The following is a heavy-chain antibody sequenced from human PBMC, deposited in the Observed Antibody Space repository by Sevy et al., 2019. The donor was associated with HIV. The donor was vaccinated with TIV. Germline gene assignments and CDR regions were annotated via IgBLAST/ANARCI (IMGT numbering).Heavy chain of an antibody. D-gene: IGHD3-10*01. V-gene: IGHV4-39*01. J-gene: IGHJ4*02. CDR1: GGSISSSSYD. CDR2: IFFSGST. Sequence: SETLSLTCTVSGGSISSSSYDWGWIRQPPGKGLEWIASIFFSGSTYYNPSLKSRVTISVDTSKNQFSLKLNSVTAADTALYYCARQGGLVDRAFDYWGQGTLVTVSS. CDR3: ARQGGLVDRAFDY.